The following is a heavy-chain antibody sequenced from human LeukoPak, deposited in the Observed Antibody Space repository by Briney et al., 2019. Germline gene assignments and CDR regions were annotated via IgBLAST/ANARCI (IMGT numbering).Heavy chain of an antibody. CDR1: GYTFTNNW. CDR3: ARDEATMVRGELRFDP. D-gene: IGHD3-10*01. Sequence: ASVKVSCKAFGYTFTNNWMHWVRQAPGQGPEWMGLISPTGGSTAYAQKFQGRVTLTRDMSTSTDYLELSSLRSDDTAVYYCARDEATMVRGELRFDPWGQGTLVTVSS. J-gene: IGHJ5*02. V-gene: IGHV1-46*01. CDR2: ISPTGGST.